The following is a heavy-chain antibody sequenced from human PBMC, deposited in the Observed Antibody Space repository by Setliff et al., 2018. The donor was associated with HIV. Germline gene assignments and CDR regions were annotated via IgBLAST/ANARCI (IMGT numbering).Heavy chain of an antibody. CDR2: IYHSGSS. J-gene: IGHJ5*02. V-gene: IGHV4-31*03. CDR3: ARAFDSSAPWIDL. Sequence: LSLTCTVSGGSIGSGDYYWSWIRQHPGKGLEWIGDIYHSGSSNYNPSLKTRVTISVDKSKNQFSLKLTSVTAADTAVYYCARAFDSSAPWIDLWAQGTLVTVSS. D-gene: IGHD3-22*01. CDR1: GGSIGSGDYY.